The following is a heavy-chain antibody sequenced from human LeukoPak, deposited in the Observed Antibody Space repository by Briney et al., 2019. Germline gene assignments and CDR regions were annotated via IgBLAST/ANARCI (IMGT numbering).Heavy chain of an antibody. CDR1: GFTFSSYA. J-gene: IGHJ6*02. CDR3: ARESWARYYYYGMDV. D-gene: IGHD3-16*01. CDR2: ISGSGGST. Sequence: RGSLRLSCAASGFTFSSYAMSWVRQAPGKGLEWVSAISGSGGSTYYADSVKGRFTISRDNSKNTLYLQMNSLRAEDTAVYYCARESWARYYYYGMDVWGQGTTVTVSS. V-gene: IGHV3-23*01.